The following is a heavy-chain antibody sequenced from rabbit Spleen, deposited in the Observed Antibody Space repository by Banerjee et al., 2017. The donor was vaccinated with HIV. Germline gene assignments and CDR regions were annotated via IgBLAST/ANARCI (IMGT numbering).Heavy chain of an antibody. CDR2: IYAGSSGST. J-gene: IGHJ6*01. V-gene: IGHV1S40*01. CDR3: ARDTGSSFSSYGMDL. D-gene: IGHD8-1*01. Sequence: QSLEESGGDLVKPGASLTLTCTASGFSLSSSYYMCWVRQAPGKGLECIACIYAGSSGSTWYANWAKGRFTISKASSTTVTLQMTSLTVADTATYFCARDTGSSFSSYGMDLWGPGTLVTVS. CDR1: GFSLSSSYY.